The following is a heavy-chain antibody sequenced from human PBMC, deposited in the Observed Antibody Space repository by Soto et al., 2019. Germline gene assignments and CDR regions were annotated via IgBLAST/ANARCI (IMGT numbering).Heavy chain of an antibody. J-gene: IGHJ3*02. V-gene: IGHV3-23*01. CDR3: AKSQGTLGAFDI. CDR2: ITGSGGST. CDR1: GFTCSSYT. Sequence: GGTLRLSSAACGFTCSSYTMTWVRHAPGKGLEWVSDITGSGGSTYYADSVKGRFTISRDNSKNTLYLQMNSLRAEDTAVFYCAKSQGTLGAFDIWGQGTMVTVSS.